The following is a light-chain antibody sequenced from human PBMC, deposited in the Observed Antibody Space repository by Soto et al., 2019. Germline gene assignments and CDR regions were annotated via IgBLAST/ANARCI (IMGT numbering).Light chain of an antibody. CDR3: QQYSSWPPWT. V-gene: IGKV3-11*01. Sequence: EIVLTQSPATLSLSPGERATLSCRASQSVSSYLAWYQQKPGQAPRLLIYDASARATGIPARFSGSGSGTEFTLTISSLESEDSAVYYCQQYSSWPPWTFGQGTKVDIK. CDR1: QSVSSY. J-gene: IGKJ1*01. CDR2: DAS.